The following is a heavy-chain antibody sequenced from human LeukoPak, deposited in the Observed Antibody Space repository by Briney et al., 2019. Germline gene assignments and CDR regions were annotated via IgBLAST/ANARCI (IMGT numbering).Heavy chain of an antibody. CDR2: ISAYNGNT. Sequence: ASVKFSCKASGYTFTSYGISWVRQAPGQGLEWMGWISAYNGNTNYAQKLQGRVTITTDTSTSTAYMELRSLRSDDTAVYYCARGSTYYDFWSGYGATDYFDYWGQGTLVTVSS. D-gene: IGHD3-3*01. V-gene: IGHV1-18*01. CDR1: GYTFTSYG. CDR3: ARGSTYYDFWSGYGATDYFDY. J-gene: IGHJ4*02.